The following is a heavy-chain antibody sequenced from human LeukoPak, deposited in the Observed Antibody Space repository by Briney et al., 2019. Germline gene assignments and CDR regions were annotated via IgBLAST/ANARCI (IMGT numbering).Heavy chain of an antibody. CDR2: ISYDGSNK. Sequence: GGSLRLSCAASGFTFSSYAMHWVRQAPGKGLEWVAVISYDGSNKYYADSVKGRFTISRDNSKNTLYLQMNSLRAEDTAVYYCAVEYFQHWGQGTLVTVSS. V-gene: IGHV3-30-3*01. J-gene: IGHJ1*01. CDR1: GFTFSSYA. CDR3: AVEYFQH.